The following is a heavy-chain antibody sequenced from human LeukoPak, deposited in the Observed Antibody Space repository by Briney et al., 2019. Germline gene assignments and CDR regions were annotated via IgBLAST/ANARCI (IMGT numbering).Heavy chain of an antibody. Sequence: ASVKVSCKSSGYTFTSYGFSWVRQPPGQGLEWMGWISAYNGNTNYAQKVQGRVTMTTDTSTSTAYMELRSLRSDDTAVYYCARYDYGGVHDFDYWGQGTLVTVSS. CDR2: ISAYNGNT. CDR1: GYTFTSYG. D-gene: IGHD4-23*01. V-gene: IGHV1-18*01. CDR3: ARYDYGGVHDFDY. J-gene: IGHJ4*02.